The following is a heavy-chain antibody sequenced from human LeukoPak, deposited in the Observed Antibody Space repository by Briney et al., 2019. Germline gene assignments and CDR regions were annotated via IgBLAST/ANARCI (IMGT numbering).Heavy chain of an antibody. V-gene: IGHV6-1*01. D-gene: IGHD6-6*01. Sequence: SQTLSLTCAISGDSVSSNSAAWNWIRQSPSRGLEWLGRTYYRSKWYNDYAVSVKSRITINPDTSKNQFSLQLNSVTPEDTAVYYCARDIELYSSSPGSLFDYWGQGTLVTVSS. CDR3: ARDIELYSSSPGSLFDY. CDR2: TYYRSKWYN. CDR1: GDSVSSNSAA. J-gene: IGHJ4*02.